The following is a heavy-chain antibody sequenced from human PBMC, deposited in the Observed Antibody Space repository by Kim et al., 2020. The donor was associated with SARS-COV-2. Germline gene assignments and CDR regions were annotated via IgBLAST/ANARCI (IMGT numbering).Heavy chain of an antibody. Sequence: GGSLRLSCAASGFTFSSYGMHWVRQAPGKGLEWVAVISYDGSNKYYADSVKGRFTISRDNSKNTLYLQMNSLRAEDTAVYYCARDQSGDNPDYWGQGTLVTVSS. J-gene: IGHJ4*02. D-gene: IGHD1-26*01. CDR1: GFTFSSYG. V-gene: IGHV3-33*05. CDR3: ARDQSGDNPDY. CDR2: ISYDGSNK.